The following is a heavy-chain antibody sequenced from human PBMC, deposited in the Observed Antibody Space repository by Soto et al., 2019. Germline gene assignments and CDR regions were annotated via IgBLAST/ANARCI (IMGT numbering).Heavy chain of an antibody. J-gene: IGHJ5*02. D-gene: IGHD2-2*01. CDR1: GFTFSSYA. CDR2: ISGSGGTT. CDR3: TLGYCFSTSCYPTFDP. Sequence: GGSLRLSCAASGFTFSSYAMNWVRQAPGKGLEWVSGISGSGGTTYYAESVKGRFTISRDNSKNTLYLQMNSLKIEDTAVYYCTLGYCFSTSCYPTFDPWGQGTLVTVSS. V-gene: IGHV3-23*01.